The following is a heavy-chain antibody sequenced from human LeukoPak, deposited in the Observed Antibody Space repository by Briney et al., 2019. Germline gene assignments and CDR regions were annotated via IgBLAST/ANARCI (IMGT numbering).Heavy chain of an antibody. Sequence: GGSLRLSCAASGFTFSSYSMNWVRQAPGKGPEWVSSISSSSSYIYYADSVKGRFTISRDNAKNSLCLQMNSLRAEDTAVYYCARVLYGANYYYYMDVWGKGTTVTVSS. CDR1: GFTFSSYS. J-gene: IGHJ6*03. CDR3: ARVLYGANYYYYMDV. CDR2: ISSSSSYI. V-gene: IGHV3-21*01. D-gene: IGHD4-17*01.